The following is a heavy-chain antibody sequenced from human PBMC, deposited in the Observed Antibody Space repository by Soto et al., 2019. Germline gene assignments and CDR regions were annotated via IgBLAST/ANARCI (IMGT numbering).Heavy chain of an antibody. CDR3: ARGGAYCGGDCSPHYLYY. J-gene: IGHJ4*01. CDR1: GGSVSSGSYY. V-gene: IGHV4-61*03. D-gene: IGHD2-21*02. Sequence: SETLSLTCTVSGGSVSSGSYYWSWIRQPPGKGLEWIGYIYYNGRTNYNPSLKSRVTLSADTSKNHFSLKLNSVTAADTAVYSCARGGAYCGGDCSPHYLYYGGHGTMVTVYS. CDR2: IYYNGRT.